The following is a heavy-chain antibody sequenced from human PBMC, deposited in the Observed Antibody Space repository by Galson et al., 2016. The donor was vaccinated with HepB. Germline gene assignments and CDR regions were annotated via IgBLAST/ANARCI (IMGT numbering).Heavy chain of an antibody. CDR1: GGSINGYY. Sequence: ETLSLTCTVSGGSINGYYWSWIRPPPGKGLEWIGDIYYSGGTNYNSSLKSRVTISVETSKNQFSLKLTSVTAADTAVYYCARLTVFGVVTLDSWGQGTLVTVSS. D-gene: IGHD3-3*01. V-gene: IGHV4-59*01. CDR3: ARLTVFGVVTLDS. CDR2: IYYSGGT. J-gene: IGHJ5*01.